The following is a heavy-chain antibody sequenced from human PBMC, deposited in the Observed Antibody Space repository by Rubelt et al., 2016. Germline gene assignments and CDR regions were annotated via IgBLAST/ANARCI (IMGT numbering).Heavy chain of an antibody. CDR3: ARDGSSRNKAFDY. CDR2: SGGST. D-gene: IGHD6-6*01. V-gene: IGHV3-53*04. J-gene: IGHJ4*02. Sequence: SGGSTYYADSVKGRFTISRHNSKNTLSLQMNSLRAEDTAVYYCARDGSSRNKAFDYWGQGTLVTVSS.